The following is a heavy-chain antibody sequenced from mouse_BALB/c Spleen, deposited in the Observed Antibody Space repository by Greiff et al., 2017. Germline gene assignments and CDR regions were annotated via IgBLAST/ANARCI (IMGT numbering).Heavy chain of an antibody. Sequence: EVKLMESGGGLVQPGGSLRLSCATSGFTFSDFYMEWVRQPPGKRLEWIAASRNKANDYTTEYSASVKGRFIVSRDTSQSILYLQMNALRAEDTAIYYCARDAHDFLTGTGAMDYWGQGTTLTVSS. D-gene: IGHD4-1*01. CDR2: SRNKANDYTT. V-gene: IGHV7-1*02. CDR1: GFTFSDFY. J-gene: IGHJ2*01. CDR3: ARDAHDFLTGTGAMDY.